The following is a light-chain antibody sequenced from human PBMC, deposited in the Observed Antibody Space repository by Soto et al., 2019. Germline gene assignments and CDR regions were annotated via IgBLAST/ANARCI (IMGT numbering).Light chain of an antibody. J-gene: IGKJ3*01. V-gene: IGKV1-27*01. CDR1: QDISNS. Sequence: DIQMTQSPSSLSASVGDRVTITCRASQDISNSLAWYQQKPGKVPKLVIYAASTLQSGVPSRFSGSGSGTDFTLTISSLQPEDVATYYCQRYKSAPPLFSFGPGPKVEIK. CDR2: AAS. CDR3: QRYKSAPPLFS.